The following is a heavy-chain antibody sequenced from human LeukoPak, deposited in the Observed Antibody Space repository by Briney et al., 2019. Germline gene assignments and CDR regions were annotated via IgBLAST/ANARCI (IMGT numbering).Heavy chain of an antibody. V-gene: IGHV4-34*01. Sequence: SDTLSLTCAVYGGSFSGYYWSWIRQPPGKGLEWIGEINHSGSTNYNPSLKSRVTISVDTSKNRHSLKLSSVTAADTAVYYCAGGRLGSGYGYWFDPWGQGTLVTVSS. CDR3: AGGRLGSGYGYWFDP. CDR1: GGSFSGYY. D-gene: IGHD5-12*01. J-gene: IGHJ5*02. CDR2: INHSGST.